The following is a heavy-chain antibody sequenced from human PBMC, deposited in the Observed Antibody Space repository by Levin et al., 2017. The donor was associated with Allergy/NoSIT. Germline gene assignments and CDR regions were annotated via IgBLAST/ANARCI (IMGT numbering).Heavy chain of an antibody. J-gene: IGHJ4*02. CDR1: GGSISSSSYY. CDR2: IYYSGST. D-gene: IGHD6-19*01. Sequence: SETLSLTCTVSGGSISSSSYYWGWIRQPPGKGLEWIGSIYYSGSTYYNPSLKSRVTISVDTSKNQFSLKLSSVTAADTAVYYCARHAHPPRGGWNFDYWGQGTLVTVSS. V-gene: IGHV4-39*01. CDR3: ARHAHPPRGGWNFDY.